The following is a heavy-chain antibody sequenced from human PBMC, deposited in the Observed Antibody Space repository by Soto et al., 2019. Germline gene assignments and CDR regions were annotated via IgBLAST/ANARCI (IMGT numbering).Heavy chain of an antibody. Sequence: PSETLSLTCTVSGGSISSYYWSWIRQPPGKGLERIGYIYYSGSTNYNPSLKSRITISVDTSKNQFSLKLSSVTAADTAVYYCASHPSIAARPFDYWGQGTLVTVSS. V-gene: IGHV4-59*08. J-gene: IGHJ4*02. CDR2: IYYSGST. CDR3: ASHPSIAARPFDY. D-gene: IGHD6-6*01. CDR1: GGSISSYY.